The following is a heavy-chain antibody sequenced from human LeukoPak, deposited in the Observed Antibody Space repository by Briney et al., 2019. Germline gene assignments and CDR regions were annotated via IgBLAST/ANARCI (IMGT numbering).Heavy chain of an antibody. CDR1: GFTVSDNF. J-gene: IGHJ4*02. V-gene: IGHV3-74*01. D-gene: IGHD2-15*01. Sequence: GGSLRLSCAASGFTVSDNFMSWVRQAPGKGLVWVSRINSDGSSTSYADSVKGRFTISRDNAKNTLYLQMNSLRAEDTAVYYCARVGGRLYYFDYWGQGTLVAVSS. CDR2: INSDGSST. CDR3: ARVGGRLYYFDY.